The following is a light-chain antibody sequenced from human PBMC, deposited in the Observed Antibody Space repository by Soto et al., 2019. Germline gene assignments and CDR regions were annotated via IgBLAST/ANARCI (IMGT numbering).Light chain of an antibody. Sequence: SYELTQTSSVSVAPGQTARISCGGNNIGGKSVHWYQQKPGQAPVVVVYDDSDRPLGIPERFSGSNSGNTATLTISRVEAGDEADYHCQVWDDNSDHHVFGTGTKGTV. J-gene: IGLJ1*01. CDR3: QVWDDNSDHHV. CDR2: DDS. CDR1: NIGGKS. V-gene: IGLV3-21*02.